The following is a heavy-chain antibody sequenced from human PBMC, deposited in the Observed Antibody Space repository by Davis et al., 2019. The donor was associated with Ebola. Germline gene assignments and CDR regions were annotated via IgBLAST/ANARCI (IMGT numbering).Heavy chain of an antibody. J-gene: IGHJ4*02. Sequence: PGGSLRLSCTVSGGSISSYYWTWIRQPPGKGLEWVANIYYSRSTHYNPSLKSRVTISVDTSKNQVSLKLSSVTAADTAAYYCLGGRYGEPFDYWGQGTLVTVSS. CDR1: GGSISSYY. CDR3: LGGRYGEPFDY. V-gene: IGHV4-59*01. D-gene: IGHD4-17*01. CDR2: IYYSRST.